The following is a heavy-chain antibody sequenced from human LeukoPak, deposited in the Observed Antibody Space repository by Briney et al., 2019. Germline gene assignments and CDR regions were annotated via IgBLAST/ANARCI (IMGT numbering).Heavy chain of an antibody. CDR2: ISSNGGST. CDR1: GFSFSNYG. CDR3: ARPVSSSWYWYFDY. D-gene: IGHD6-13*01. Sequence: GGSLRLSCAASGFSFSNYGMHWVRQAPGKGLEYVSSISSNGGSTYYASSVKGRFTISRDNSKNTLYLQMGSLRAEDMAVYYCARPVSSSWYWYFDYWGQGTLVTVSS. V-gene: IGHV3-64*01. J-gene: IGHJ4*02.